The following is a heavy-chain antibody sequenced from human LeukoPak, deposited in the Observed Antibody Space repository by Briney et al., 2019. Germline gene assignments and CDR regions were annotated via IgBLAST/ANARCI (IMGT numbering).Heavy chain of an antibody. J-gene: IGHJ4*02. CDR2: ISYDGSNK. Sequence: GRSLRLSCAASGFTFSSYAMHWVRQAPGKGLEWVAVISYDGSNKYYADSVKGRFTISRDNAKNSLYLQMNSLRAEDTAVYYCARDQYYYDSSGYLYWGQGTLVTVSS. D-gene: IGHD3-22*01. CDR1: GFTFSSYA. CDR3: ARDQYYYDSSGYLY. V-gene: IGHV3-30-3*01.